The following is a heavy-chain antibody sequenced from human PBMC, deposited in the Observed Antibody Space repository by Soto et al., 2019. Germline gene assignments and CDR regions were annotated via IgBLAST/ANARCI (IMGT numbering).Heavy chain of an antibody. D-gene: IGHD2-21*02. Sequence: PGGSLRLSCTASEFSLSTYSMNWVRQAPGKGLEWVSSISTRSDVYYADSVKCRFTIARDNAKNSLSLQMNSLSAEDTGVYYCAREKTAWPLAYGLEVWGQGTTVTVSS. CDR2: ISTRSDV. CDR1: EFSLSTYS. V-gene: IGHV3-21*03. J-gene: IGHJ6*02. CDR3: AREKTAWPLAYGLEV.